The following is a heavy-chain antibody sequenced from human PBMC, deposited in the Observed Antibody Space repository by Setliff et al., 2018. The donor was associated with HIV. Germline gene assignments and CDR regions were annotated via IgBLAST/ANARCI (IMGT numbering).Heavy chain of an antibody. D-gene: IGHD6-19*01. CDR2: IYSGGST. CDR3: ARVPSLHSSGWSGHDASYYCHMDV. V-gene: IGHV3-53*01. Sequence: GGSLRLSCAASGFTVSSNYMSWVRQAPGKGLEWVSVIYSGGSTYYADSVKGRFTISRDNSKNTLYLQVNSLRADDTAVYYCARVPSLHSSGWSGHDASYYCHMDVWGNGTTVTVSS. CDR1: GFTVSSNY. J-gene: IGHJ6*04.